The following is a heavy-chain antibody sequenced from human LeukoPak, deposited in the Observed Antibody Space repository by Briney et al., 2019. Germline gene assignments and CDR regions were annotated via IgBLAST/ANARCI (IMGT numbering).Heavy chain of an antibody. V-gene: IGHV3-48*03. D-gene: IGHD2-15*01. CDR1: GFTFSSYE. J-gene: IGHJ1*01. CDR3: AKEAGGTYCSGGSCYHDAEYFQN. CDR2: ISSSGSTI. Sequence: PGGSLRLSCAASGFTFSSYEMNWVRQAPGKGLEWVSYISSSGSTIYYADSVKGRFTISRDNSKSTLFLQMNSLRVEDTAVYYCAKEAGGTYCSGGSCYHDAEYFQNWGQGTLVTVSS.